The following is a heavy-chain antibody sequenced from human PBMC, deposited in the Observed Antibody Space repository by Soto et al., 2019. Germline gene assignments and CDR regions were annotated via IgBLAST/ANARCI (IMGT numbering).Heavy chain of an antibody. Sequence: GGSLRLSCAASGFTFSDYYMSWIRQAPGKGLEWVSYISSSSSYTNYADSVKGRFTISRDNAKNSLYLQMNSLRAEDTAVYYCARFSSTYYYDRRGGVWFDPWGQGTLVTVSS. CDR2: ISSSSSYT. V-gene: IGHV3-11*06. J-gene: IGHJ5*02. D-gene: IGHD3-22*01. CDR1: GFTFSDYY. CDR3: ARFSSTYYYDRRGGVWFDP.